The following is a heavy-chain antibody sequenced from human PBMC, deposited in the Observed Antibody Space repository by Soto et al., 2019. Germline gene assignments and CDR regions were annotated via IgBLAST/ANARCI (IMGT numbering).Heavy chain of an antibody. CDR2: INPRGDTT. V-gene: IGHV1-46*01. D-gene: IGHD3-22*01. CDR3: ASAKGYYDGSDY. CDR1: EYTFTNYY. J-gene: IGHJ4*02. Sequence: QVQLVQSGAEVKKPGASVKVSCKASEYTFTNYYMHWVRQAPGQGLELMGIINPRGDTTTYAQKFQGRVTMPTDTSTSTVDMELSSLRSDDTAMYYCASAKGYYDGSDYWGQGTMVTVSS.